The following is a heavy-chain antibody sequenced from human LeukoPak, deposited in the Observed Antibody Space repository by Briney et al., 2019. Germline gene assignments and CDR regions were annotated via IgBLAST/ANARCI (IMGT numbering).Heavy chain of an antibody. J-gene: IGHJ4*02. V-gene: IGHV3-7*04. CDR3: ARENFEH. CDR1: GFTFSSYG. CDR2: IKPDGRDK. Sequence: GRSLRLSCAASGFTFSSYGMHWVRQAPGKGLEWVANIKPDGRDKYYVDSVKGRFTISRDNSKNSLYLEMNSLRAEDTAVYYCARENFEHWGQGTLVTVSS.